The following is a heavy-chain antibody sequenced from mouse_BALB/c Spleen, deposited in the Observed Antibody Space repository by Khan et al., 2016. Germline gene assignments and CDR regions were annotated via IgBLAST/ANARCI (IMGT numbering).Heavy chain of an antibody. J-gene: IGHJ4*01. D-gene: IGHD1-2*01. V-gene: IGHV2-2*02. CDR2: IWTGGIT. CDR3: ASGDDYGPLSMDY. Sequence: QVQLKESGPGLVQPSQSLSITCTVSGFSLTRFGVHWVRQSPGKGLEWLGVIWTGGITDYSAAFISRLSIRKANSKSQVFFKMNSLQANDTAIYYCASGDDYGPLSMDYWGQGTSVTVSS. CDR1: GFSLTRFG.